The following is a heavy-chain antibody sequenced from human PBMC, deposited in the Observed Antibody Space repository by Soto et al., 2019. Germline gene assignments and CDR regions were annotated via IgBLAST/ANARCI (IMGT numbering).Heavy chain of an antibody. Sequence: ASETLSLTCTVSGGSFKSGSYSWSWIRQPPGKGLEFIANVYYSGGAHYNPSFKSRVTISVDTATNQVSLRMSSVTAADTAVYFCGRVVEGATRHTDFDSWGQGTLVTVSS. CDR3: GRVVEGATRHTDFDS. CDR1: GGSFKSGSYS. CDR2: VYYSGGA. D-gene: IGHD2-21*01. V-gene: IGHV4-39*01. J-gene: IGHJ5*01.